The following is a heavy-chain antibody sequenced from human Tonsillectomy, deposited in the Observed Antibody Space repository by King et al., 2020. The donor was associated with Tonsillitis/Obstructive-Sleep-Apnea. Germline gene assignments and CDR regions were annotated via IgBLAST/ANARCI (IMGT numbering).Heavy chain of an antibody. J-gene: IGHJ5*02. CDR3: AKEAAIFAIDWFDP. CDR1: GFTFSSDG. D-gene: IGHD2-21*01. V-gene: IGHV3-30*18. Sequence: VQLVESGGGVVQPGRSLRLSCAASGFTFSSDGMHWVRQAPGKGLEWVAVISYDGSNKYYADSGKGRFTISRDNSKNTLYLQMNSLRAEDTAVYYCAKEAAIFAIDWFDPWGQGTLVTVSS. CDR2: ISYDGSNK.